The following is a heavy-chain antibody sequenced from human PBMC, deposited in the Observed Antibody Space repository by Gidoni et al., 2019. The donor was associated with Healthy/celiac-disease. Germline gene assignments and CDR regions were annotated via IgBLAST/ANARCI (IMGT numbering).Heavy chain of an antibody. D-gene: IGHD5-12*01. J-gene: IGHJ4*02. V-gene: IGHV3-23*01. CDR3: ATDLRVATIGGFDY. CDR1: GFPFSTYA. Sequence: EVQLLESGGGLVQPGGSLRLSCAASGFPFSTYAMSWVRQAPGKGLEWVSAISGSGGSTYYADSVKGRFTISRDNSKNTLYLQMNSLRAEDTAVYYCATDLRVATIGGFDYWGQGTLVTVSS. CDR2: ISGSGGST.